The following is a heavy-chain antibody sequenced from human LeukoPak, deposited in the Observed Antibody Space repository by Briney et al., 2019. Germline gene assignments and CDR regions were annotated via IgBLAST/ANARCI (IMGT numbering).Heavy chain of an antibody. V-gene: IGHV1-58*01. J-gene: IGHJ5*02. CDR1: GFTFTSSA. CDR2: IVVGSGNT. D-gene: IGHD3-22*01. CDR3: AAGRAYYYDSSGYYLLGENWFDP. Sequence: SVKVSCKASGFTFTSSAVQWVRQARGQRLEWIGWIVVGSGNTNYAQKFQERVTITRDMSTSTAYMELSSLRSEDTAVYYCAAGRAYYYDSSGYYLLGENWFDPWGQGTLVTVSS.